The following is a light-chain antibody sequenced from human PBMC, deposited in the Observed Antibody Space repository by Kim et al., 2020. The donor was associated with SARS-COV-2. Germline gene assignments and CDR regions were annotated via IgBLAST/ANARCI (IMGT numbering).Light chain of an antibody. CDR1: QGIGSN. CDR2: AAS. J-gene: IGKJ1*01. CDR3: QQSYSTPTWS. V-gene: IGKV1-39*01. Sequence: SVGDRVTITCRASQGIGSNLNWYQQKPGRAPKLLIYAASNLQGGVPSRFSGSGSGTDFTLTISCLQPEDFATYHCQQSYSTPTWSFGQGTKVDIK.